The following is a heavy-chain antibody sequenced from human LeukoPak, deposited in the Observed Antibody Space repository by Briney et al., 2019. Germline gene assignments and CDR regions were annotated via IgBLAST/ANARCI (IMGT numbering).Heavy chain of an antibody. Sequence: PSQTLSLTCTVSGGSISSGGYHWSWIRQPAGKGLEWIGRIYTSGSTNYNPSLKSRVTISVDTSKNQFSLKLSSVTAADTAVYYCAREWLRNTDYWGQGTLVTVSS. J-gene: IGHJ4*02. D-gene: IGHD5-12*01. CDR1: GGSISSGGYH. CDR3: AREWLRNTDY. CDR2: IYTSGST. V-gene: IGHV4-61*02.